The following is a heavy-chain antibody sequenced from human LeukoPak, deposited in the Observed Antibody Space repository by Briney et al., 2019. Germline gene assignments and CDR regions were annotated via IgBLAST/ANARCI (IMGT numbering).Heavy chain of an antibody. V-gene: IGHV3-53*01. J-gene: IGHJ4*02. D-gene: IGHD1-26*01. CDR2: IYSGGST. Sequence: GGSLRLSCAASGVSFTKSAMSWVRQAPGKGLEWVSVIYSGGSTYYADSVKGRFTISRDNSKNTLYLQMNSLRAEDTAVYYCGGSYFLSLLIFDYWGQGTLVTVSS. CDR3: GGSYFLSLLIFDY. CDR1: GVSFTKSA.